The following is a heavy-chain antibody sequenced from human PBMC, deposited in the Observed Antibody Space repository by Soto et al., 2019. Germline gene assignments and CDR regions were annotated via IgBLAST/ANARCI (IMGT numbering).Heavy chain of an antibody. D-gene: IGHD3-3*01. CDR2: TYYSGNT. CDR1: GGSITNYY. J-gene: IGHJ4*02. CDR3: VGGISEWGRIDF. V-gene: IGHV4-59*01. Sequence: PSETLSLTCTVSGGSITNYYWSWIRQPPGKRLEYIGYTYYSGNTYYNPSLKSRVTISGDASKNQFSLKLRSVTAADTAVYYCVGGISEWGRIDFWGQGTLVTVSS.